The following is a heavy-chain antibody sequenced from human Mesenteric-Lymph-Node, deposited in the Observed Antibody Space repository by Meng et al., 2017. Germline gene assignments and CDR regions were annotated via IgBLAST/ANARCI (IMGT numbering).Heavy chain of an antibody. Sequence: SVKVSCKASGGTFSSYAISWVRQAPGQGREWMGGIIPIFGTANYAQKFQGRVTITTDESTSTAYMELSSLRSEDTAAYYCAMYSRGVRGVIITDLWFDPWGQGTLVTVSS. V-gene: IGHV1-69*05. CDR2: IIPIFGTA. CDR1: GGTFSSYA. CDR3: AMYSRGVRGVIITDLWFDP. J-gene: IGHJ5*02. D-gene: IGHD3-10*01.